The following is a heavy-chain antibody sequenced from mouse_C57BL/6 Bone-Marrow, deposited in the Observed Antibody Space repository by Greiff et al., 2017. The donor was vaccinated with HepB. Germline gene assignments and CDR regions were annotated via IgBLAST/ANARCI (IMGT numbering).Heavy chain of an antibody. J-gene: IGHJ2*01. D-gene: IGHD2-3*01. CDR1: GYTFTGYW. V-gene: IGHV1-9*01. Sequence: QVQLKESGAELMKPGASVKLSCKATGYTFTGYWIEWVKQRPGHGLEWIGELLPGSGSTNYNEKFKGKATFTADTSSNTAYMQLSSLTSEDSAVYVCARGDGYYVGYFDYWGQGTTLTVSS. CDR3: ARGDGYYVGYFDY. CDR2: LLPGSGST.